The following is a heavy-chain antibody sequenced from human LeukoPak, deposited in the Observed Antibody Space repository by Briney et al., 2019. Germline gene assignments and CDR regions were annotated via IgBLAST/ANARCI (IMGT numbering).Heavy chain of an antibody. D-gene: IGHD6-13*01. CDR3: ARKYSSSALGFDY. CDR2: IYPGDSDT. V-gene: IGHV5-51*01. CDR1: GYSFTSYW. Sequence: NPGESLKISCKGSGYSFTSYWIGWVRQMPGKGLEWMGIIYPGDSDTRYSPSFQGQVTISADKSISTAYLQWSSLKASDTAMYYCARKYSSSALGFDYWGQGTLVTVSS. J-gene: IGHJ4*02.